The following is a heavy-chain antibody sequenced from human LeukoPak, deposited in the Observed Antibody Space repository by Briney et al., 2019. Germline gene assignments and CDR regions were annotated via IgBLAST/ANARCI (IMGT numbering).Heavy chain of an antibody. J-gene: IGHJ4*02. D-gene: IGHD3-9*01. Sequence: SETLSLTCAVSGGSISSGGYSWSWIRQPPGKGLEWIGYIYHSGSTYYNPSLKSRVTISVDRSKNQFSLKLSSVTAADTAVYYCARARPGAGDWYFDYWGQGTLVTVSS. CDR1: GGSISSGGYS. CDR2: IYHSGST. CDR3: ARARPGAGDWYFDY. V-gene: IGHV4-30-2*01.